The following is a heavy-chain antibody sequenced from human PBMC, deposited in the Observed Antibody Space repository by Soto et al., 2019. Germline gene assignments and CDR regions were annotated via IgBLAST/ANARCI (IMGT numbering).Heavy chain of an antibody. Sequence: ASVKVSCKASGYTLSDYYLHWVRPAPGEGPEWMGWINPNTGGTNYAQKFQGRVTMTRDTSISTAYTEVSRLRSDDTAVYYCAREFADYSNCRYYYGIDVWGQGTTVTVSS. CDR1: GYTLSDYY. V-gene: IGHV1-2*02. CDR2: INPNTGGT. CDR3: AREFADYSNCRYYYGIDV. D-gene: IGHD4-4*01. J-gene: IGHJ6*02.